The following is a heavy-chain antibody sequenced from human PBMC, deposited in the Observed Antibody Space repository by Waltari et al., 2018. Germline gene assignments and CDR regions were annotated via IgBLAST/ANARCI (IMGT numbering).Heavy chain of an antibody. D-gene: IGHD3-10*01. CDR1: GFTFSDSF. CDR2: LKHDGSLR. CDR3: ARDSAFCDGCAVDL. J-gene: IGHJ3*01. V-gene: IGHV3-7*03. Sequence: EVQLVESGGGLVQPGGSLRLSCIASGFTFSDSFMGWVGQASVKGLEWVANLKHDGSLRSYVDSVKGRFTISRDNAKNSVFLQMTGLRVDDTAVYYCARDSAFCDGCAVDLWGQGTMVSVSS.